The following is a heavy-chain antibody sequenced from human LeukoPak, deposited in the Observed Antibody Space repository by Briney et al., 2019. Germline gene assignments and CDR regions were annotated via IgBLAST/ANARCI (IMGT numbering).Heavy chain of an antibody. J-gene: IGHJ4*02. CDR2: ISGSGGST. V-gene: IGHV3-23*01. D-gene: IGHD6-13*01. CDR1: GFTFSSYA. CDR3: AKDSSSWYVLYYFDY. Sequence: GGSLRLSCAGFGFTFSSYAMSWVRPAPGKGLEWVSAISGSGGSTYYADSVKGRFTISRDNSKNTLYLQMNSLRAEDTAVYYCAKDSSSWYVLYYFDYWGQGTLVTVSS.